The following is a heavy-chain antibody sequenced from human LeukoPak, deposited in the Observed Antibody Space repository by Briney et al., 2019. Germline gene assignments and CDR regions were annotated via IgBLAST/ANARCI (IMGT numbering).Heavy chain of an antibody. CDR1: GYTFKKYA. D-gene: IGHD6-19*01. J-gene: IGHJ4*02. Sequence: ASVKVSCKASGYTFKKYAISWVRQAPGQGLEWMGWISTYNGDTNYAQSFQGRVTMTTDTSTSTAYVELRSLRSDDTAVYYCTRDPSNTSGWYIYFDYWGQGTPVTVSP. CDR3: TRDPSNTSGWYIYFDY. V-gene: IGHV1-18*01. CDR2: ISTYNGDT.